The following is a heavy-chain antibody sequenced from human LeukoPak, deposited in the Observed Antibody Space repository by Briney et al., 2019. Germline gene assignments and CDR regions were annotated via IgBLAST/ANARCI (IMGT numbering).Heavy chain of an antibody. V-gene: IGHV1-69*05. CDR2: IIPIFGTA. D-gene: IGHD2-2*01. CDR1: GGTFSSYA. CDR3: ARGGCSSTSCYFVDY. J-gene: IGHJ4*02. Sequence: SVKVSCTASGGTFSSYAISWVRQAPGQGLEWMGGIIPIFGTANYAQKFQGRVTITTDESTSTAYMELSSLRSEDTAVYYCARGGCSSTSCYFVDYWGQGTLVTVSS.